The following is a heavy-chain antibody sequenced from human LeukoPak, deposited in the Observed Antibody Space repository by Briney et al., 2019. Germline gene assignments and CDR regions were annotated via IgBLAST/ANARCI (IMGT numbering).Heavy chain of an antibody. D-gene: IGHD1-26*01. CDR3: AKGGGSLDY. Sequence: SQTLSLTCAITGDGVSSNSAGWSWVRQSPSRGLEWLGRTYYRSKWYNDYAVSVKGRITINPDTSKNQFSLQLNSVTPEDTAVYYCAKGGGSLDYWGRGTLVTVSS. J-gene: IGHJ4*02. CDR2: TYYRSKWYN. V-gene: IGHV6-1*01. CDR1: GDGVSSNSAG.